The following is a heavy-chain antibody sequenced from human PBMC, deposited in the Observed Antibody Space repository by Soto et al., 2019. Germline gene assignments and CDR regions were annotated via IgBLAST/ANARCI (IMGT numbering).Heavy chain of an antibody. CDR1: GGTFSSYA. CDR3: ARAFGYCISTSCLPHGWFDP. J-gene: IGHJ5*02. V-gene: IGHV1-69*12. CDR2: IIPIFGTA. D-gene: IGHD2-2*03. Sequence: QVRLVQSGAEVKKPGSSVKVSCKASGGTFSSYAISWVRQAPGQGLEWMGGIIPIFGTANYAQKFQGRVTITADESTSTAYMELSSLRSEDTAVYYCARAFGYCISTSCLPHGWFDPWGQGTLVTVSS.